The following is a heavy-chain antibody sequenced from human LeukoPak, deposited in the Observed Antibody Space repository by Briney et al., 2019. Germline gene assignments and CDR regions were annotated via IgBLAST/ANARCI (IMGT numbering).Heavy chain of an antibody. Sequence: GGSLRLSCAASKFAFSSYAMSWVRQAPGKGLEWVSAISGGGGNTYYADSVKGRFTISRHNSKNTLYLQMNSLRAEDTAVYFCASRHCSGGGCYFAGADPFDYWGQGTLVTVSS. D-gene: IGHD2-15*01. CDR2: ISGGGGNT. CDR3: ASRHCSGGGCYFAGADPFDY. CDR1: KFAFSSYA. V-gene: IGHV3-23*01. J-gene: IGHJ4*02.